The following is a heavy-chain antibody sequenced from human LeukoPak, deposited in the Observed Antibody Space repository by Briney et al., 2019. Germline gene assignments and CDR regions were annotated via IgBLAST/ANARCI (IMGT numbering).Heavy chain of an antibody. CDR1: GFTFSSYS. CDR2: ISSSSSYI. CDR3: ARRFCSTSSCDAFDI. Sequence: NPGGSLRLSCAASGFTFSSYSMNWVRQAPGKGLEWVSSISSSSSYIYYADSVKGRFTISRDNAKNSLYLQMNSLRAEDTAVYYCARRFCSTSSCDAFDIWGQGTMVTVSS. V-gene: IGHV3-21*01. J-gene: IGHJ3*02. D-gene: IGHD2-2*01.